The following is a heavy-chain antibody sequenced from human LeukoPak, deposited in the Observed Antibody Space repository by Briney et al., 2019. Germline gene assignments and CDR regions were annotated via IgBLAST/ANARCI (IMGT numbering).Heavy chain of an antibody. D-gene: IGHD6-6*01. CDR1: GFTFSSYS. Sequence: PGGSLRLSCAASGFTFSSYSMNWVRQAPGKGLEWVSSISSSSGTIYYADSVKGRFTISRDNAKNSLYLQMNSLRAEDTAVYYCARLWQLGYYYYGMDVWGQGTTVTVSS. CDR2: ISSSSGTI. V-gene: IGHV3-48*01. J-gene: IGHJ6*02. CDR3: ARLWQLGYYYYGMDV.